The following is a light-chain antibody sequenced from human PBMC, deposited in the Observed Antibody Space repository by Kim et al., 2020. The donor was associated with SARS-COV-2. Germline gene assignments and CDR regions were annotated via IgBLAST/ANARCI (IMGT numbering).Light chain of an antibody. Sequence: QSALTQPPSASGSPGQSVTISCTGTSSDVGGYNYVSWYQQHPGKAPKLMFYEVSKRPSGVPDRFSGSKSGSTASLTVSWLQAEDEADYYCSSYAGSNNFVFGTGTKVTVL. J-gene: IGLJ1*01. V-gene: IGLV2-8*01. CDR3: SSYAGSNNFV. CDR2: EVS. CDR1: SSDVGGYNY.